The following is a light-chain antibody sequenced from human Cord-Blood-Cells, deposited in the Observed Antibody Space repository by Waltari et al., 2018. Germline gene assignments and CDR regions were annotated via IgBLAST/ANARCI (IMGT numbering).Light chain of an antibody. CDR3: SSYTSSSTWV. V-gene: IGLV2-14*01. J-gene: IGLJ3*02. CDR2: DVS. CDR1: SSDVGGYNY. Sequence: QSALTQPASVSGSPGQSITISCTGTSSDVGGYNYVSWYQQHPGKDPKLMIYDVSKRPSGVSNPFSGSKSGNTASLTISGLQAEDEADYYCSSYTSSSTWVFGGGTKLTVL.